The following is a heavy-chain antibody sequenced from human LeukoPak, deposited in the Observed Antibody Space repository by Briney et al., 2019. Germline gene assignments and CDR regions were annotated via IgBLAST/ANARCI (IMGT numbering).Heavy chain of an antibody. V-gene: IGHV3-21*01. Sequence: PGGSLRLSCAASGFTFSSYTMNWVRQAPGKGLEWVSSISSSGSYIYYVDSLKGRFTISRDNAKNSLYLQLNSLRAEDTAVYYCARGGGSEEGFDYWGQGTLVTVSS. CDR2: ISSSGSYI. J-gene: IGHJ4*02. CDR1: GFTFSSYT. D-gene: IGHD1-26*01. CDR3: ARGGGSEEGFDY.